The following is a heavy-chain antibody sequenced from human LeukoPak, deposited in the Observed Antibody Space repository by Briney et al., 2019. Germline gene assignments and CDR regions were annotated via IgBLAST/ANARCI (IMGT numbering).Heavy chain of an antibody. J-gene: IGHJ6*02. Sequence: SETLSLTCAVYGGSFSGYYWSWIRQPPGKGLEWIGEIYHSGSTNYNPSLKSRVTISVDKSKNQFSLKLSSVTAADTAVYYCARDTVTVDYYYGMDVWGQGTTVTVSS. CDR2: IYHSGST. V-gene: IGHV4-34*01. CDR1: GGSFSGYY. CDR3: ARDTVTVDYYYGMDV. D-gene: IGHD4-17*01.